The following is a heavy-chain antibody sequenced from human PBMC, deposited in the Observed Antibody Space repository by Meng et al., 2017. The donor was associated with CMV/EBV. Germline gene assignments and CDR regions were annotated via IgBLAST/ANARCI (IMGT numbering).Heavy chain of an antibody. Sequence: LSLTCAASGFTFSSYCMHWVRQAPRKWLEWVAFIRYDGSNEYYADSVEGRFTIARDNSKNTLYLQMNSRRAEDTAVYYCAKDYWLGWYAEYYFDYWGQGTLVTVSS. CDR3: AKDYWLGWYAEYYFDY. V-gene: IGHV3-30*02. J-gene: IGHJ4*02. CDR1: GFTFSSYC. CDR2: IRYDGSNE. D-gene: IGHD6-19*01.